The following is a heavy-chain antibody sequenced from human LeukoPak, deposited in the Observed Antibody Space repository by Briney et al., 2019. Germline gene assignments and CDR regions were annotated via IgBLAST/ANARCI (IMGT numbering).Heavy chain of an antibody. D-gene: IGHD1-1*01. CDR3: ATWDDLPLDH. Sequence: PGGSLTLSCVGSGFTFTTYIMHWVRQAPGKALEWVSAITGNGSSIYYSGPLKGRFTISRDNAKNSVYLHMTGLSAADTAVYYCATWDDLPLDHWGQGTLVTVSS. CDR1: GFTFTTYI. J-gene: IGHJ4*02. CDR2: ITGNGSSI. V-gene: IGHV3-21*01.